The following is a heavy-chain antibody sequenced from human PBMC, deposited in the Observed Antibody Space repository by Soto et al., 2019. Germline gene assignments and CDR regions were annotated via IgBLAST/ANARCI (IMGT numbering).Heavy chain of an antibody. Sequence: QVQLQESGPGLVKPSQTLSLTCTVSGGSISSGGYYWSWICQHPGKGLEWIVYIYYSWSTSYNPSLKSRVTISVDTSKTHLSLKLSSVTAADTAVYYCARVCGGECPHGMDVWGLRITVIVSS. V-gene: IGHV4-31*03. D-gene: IGHD2-21*01. CDR2: IYYSWST. J-gene: IGHJ6*02. CDR1: GGSISSGGYY. CDR3: ARVCGGECPHGMDV.